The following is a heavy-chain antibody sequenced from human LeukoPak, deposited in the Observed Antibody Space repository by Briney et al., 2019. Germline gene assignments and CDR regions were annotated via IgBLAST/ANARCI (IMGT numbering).Heavy chain of an antibody. J-gene: IGHJ4*02. CDR3: ARRRIVATRSPIDY. Sequence: SVTVSCKASGGTFSSYVVDWVRQAPGQGLEWMGRIIPVFGPANYAQKFQGRVTITADETTSTAYMELTSLRSEDTAVYYCARRRIVATRSPIDYWGQGTVAIVSS. D-gene: IGHD5-12*01. V-gene: IGHV1-69*13. CDR2: IIPVFGPA. CDR1: GGTFSSYV.